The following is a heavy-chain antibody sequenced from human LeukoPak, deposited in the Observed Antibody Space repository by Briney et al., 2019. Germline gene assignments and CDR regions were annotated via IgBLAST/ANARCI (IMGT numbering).Heavy chain of an antibody. V-gene: IGHV3-23*01. D-gene: IGHD3-22*01. CDR1: GFTFSSYA. CDR3: AKDFHSSGYYFEFWTFDY. Sequence: GGSLRLSCAASGFTFSSYAMSRVRQAPGKGLEWVSAISGSGGSTYYADSVKGRFTISRDNSKNTLYLQMNSLRAEDTAVYYCAKDFHSSGYYFEFWTFDYWGQGTLVTVSS. J-gene: IGHJ4*02. CDR2: ISGSGGST.